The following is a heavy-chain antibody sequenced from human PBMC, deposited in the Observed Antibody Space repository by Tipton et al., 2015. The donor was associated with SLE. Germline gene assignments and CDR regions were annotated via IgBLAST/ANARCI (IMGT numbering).Heavy chain of an antibody. J-gene: IGHJ6*02. V-gene: IGHV4-34*01. CDR2: INHSGST. Sequence: LRLSCAVYGGSFSGYYWSWIRQPPGKGLEWIGEINHSGSTNYNPSLKSRLTISVDTSKNQFSLKLSSVTAADTAVYYCARRWLRYYYYGMDVWGQGTTGTVSS. D-gene: IGHD5-12*01. CDR1: GGSFSGYY. CDR3: ARRWLRYYYYGMDV.